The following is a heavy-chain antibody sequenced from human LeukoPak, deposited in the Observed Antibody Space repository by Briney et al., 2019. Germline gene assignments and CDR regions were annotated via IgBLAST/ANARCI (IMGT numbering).Heavy chain of an antibody. J-gene: IGHJ3*02. Sequence: SETLSLTCAVYGGSFSGYYWSWIRQPPGKGLEWIGSIYYSGSTYYNPSLKSRVTISVDTSKNQFSLKLSSVTAADTAVYYCARRPCSGGSCYPHDAFDIWGQGTMVTVSS. CDR1: GGSFSGYY. D-gene: IGHD2-15*01. V-gene: IGHV4-34*01. CDR3: ARRPCSGGSCYPHDAFDI. CDR2: IYYSGST.